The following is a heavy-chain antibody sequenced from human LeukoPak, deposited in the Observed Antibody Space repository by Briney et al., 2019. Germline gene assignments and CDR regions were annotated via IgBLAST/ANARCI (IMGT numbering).Heavy chain of an antibody. J-gene: IGHJ4*02. CDR3: ARDSSGPGGTFDY. D-gene: IGHD3-22*01. V-gene: IGHV1-69*05. CDR2: IIPIFGTA. CDR1: GGTFSSYA. Sequence: GSSVKVSFKSSGGTFSSYAISWVRQAPGQGREWMGGIIPIFGTANYAQKFQGRVTITTDESTSTAYMELRRLRSEDTAVYYCARDSSGPGGTFDYWGQGTLVTVSS.